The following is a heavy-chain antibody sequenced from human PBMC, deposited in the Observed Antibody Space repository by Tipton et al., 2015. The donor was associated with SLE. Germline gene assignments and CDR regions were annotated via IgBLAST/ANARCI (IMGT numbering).Heavy chain of an antibody. CDR2: INSDGSRT. V-gene: IGHV3-74*01. Sequence: SLRLSCAASGFTFSSYWMHWVRQAPGKGLVWVSRINSDGSRTGYADSVKGRFTISRDNAKNTLYLQMNSLRVEDTAVYYCARAGPLLWVPYFDYWGQGTLVTVSS. J-gene: IGHJ4*02. CDR3: ARAGPLLWVPYFDY. CDR1: GFTFSSYW. D-gene: IGHD3-10*01.